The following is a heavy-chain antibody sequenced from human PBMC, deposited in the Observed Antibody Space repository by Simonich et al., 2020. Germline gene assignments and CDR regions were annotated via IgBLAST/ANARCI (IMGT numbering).Heavy chain of an antibody. V-gene: IGHV5-51*01. J-gene: IGHJ5*02. CDR3: ARQRDNWFDP. CDR1: GYSFTSYG. Sequence: EVQLVQSGAEVKKPGESLKISCKGSGYSFTSYGIGWVRQMPGKGLEWMGNSYPGDSSPRYSPAFQGQVTISADRSISTAYLQWSSLKASDNAMYYCARQRDNWFDPWGQGTLVTVSS. CDR2: SYPGDSSP.